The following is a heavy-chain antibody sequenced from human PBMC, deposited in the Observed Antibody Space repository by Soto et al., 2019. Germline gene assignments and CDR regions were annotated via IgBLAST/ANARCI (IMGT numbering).Heavy chain of an antibody. Sequence: QVQLVESGGGVVQPGRSLRLSCAASGFTFSSYGMHWVRQAPGKGLEWVAVIWYDGSNKYYADSVKGRFTISRDNSKNTLYLQMNSLRAEDTAVYYCARDSAHGDYDEWWGAVDYWGQGTLVTVSS. CDR2: IWYDGSNK. V-gene: IGHV3-33*01. CDR1: GFTFSSYG. CDR3: ARDSAHGDYDEWWGAVDY. J-gene: IGHJ4*02. D-gene: IGHD4-17*01.